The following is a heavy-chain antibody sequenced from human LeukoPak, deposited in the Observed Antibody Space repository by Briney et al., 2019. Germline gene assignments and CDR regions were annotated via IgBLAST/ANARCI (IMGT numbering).Heavy chain of an antibody. Sequence: SETLSLTCTVSGGSISSSSYYWGWIRQPPGKGLEWIGYIFYNGSTHSNPSLKSRFTVSVDTSKNQFSLRLKSVTAADTAVYYCARGWFGELPFDYWGQGTLVTVSS. V-gene: IGHV4-30-4*08. CDR2: IFYNGST. CDR3: ARGWFGELPFDY. J-gene: IGHJ4*02. D-gene: IGHD3-10*01. CDR1: GGSISSSSYY.